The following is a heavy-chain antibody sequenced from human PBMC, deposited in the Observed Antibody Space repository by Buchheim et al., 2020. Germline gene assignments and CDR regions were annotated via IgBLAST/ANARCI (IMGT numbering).Heavy chain of an antibody. CDR1: GGSFSGHY. J-gene: IGHJ5*02. CDR2: IYYGGST. CDR3: ARALDWGSGWFDP. Sequence: QVQLQQWGAGLLKPSETLSRTCGVSGGSFSGHYSTWIRQSPGKGLEWIGSIYYGGSTYYNPYLKSRVTISVDKSKNQFSLKLSSVTAAYTAVYYCARALDWGSGWFDPWGQGTL. D-gene: IGHD3-9*01. V-gene: IGHV4-34*01.